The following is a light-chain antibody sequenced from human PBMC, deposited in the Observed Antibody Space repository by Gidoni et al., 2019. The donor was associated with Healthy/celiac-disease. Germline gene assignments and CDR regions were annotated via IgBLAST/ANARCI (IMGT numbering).Light chain of an antibody. J-gene: IGKJ3*01. CDR1: QSVSSY. CDR3: QQRSNWPPFT. V-gene: IGKV3-11*01. CDR2: DAS. Sequence: IVLTQSPATLSLSPGERATLSCRASQSVSSYLAWYQQKPGQSPRLLIYDASNRATGIPARFSGSGSGTDFTLTTSSLEPEDFAVYYCQQRSNWPPFTFXPXTKVDIK.